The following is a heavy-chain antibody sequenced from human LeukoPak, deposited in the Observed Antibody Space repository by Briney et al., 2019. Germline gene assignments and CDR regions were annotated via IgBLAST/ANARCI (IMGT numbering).Heavy chain of an antibody. CDR3: ARGSGGPPQVLDY. CDR2: INPNSGGT. J-gene: IGHJ4*02. Sequence: ASVKVSCKASGYTFTGYYIHWVRQAPGQGLEWMGWINPNSGGTSYAQKFQGRVTMTRDTSISTVYMELNRLRSDDTAVFYCARGSGGPPQVLDYWGQGTLVTVSS. CDR1: GYTFTGYY. V-gene: IGHV1-2*02. D-gene: IGHD3-3*01.